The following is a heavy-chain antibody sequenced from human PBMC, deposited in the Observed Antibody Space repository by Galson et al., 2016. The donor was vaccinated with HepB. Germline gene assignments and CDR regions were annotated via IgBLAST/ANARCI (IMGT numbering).Heavy chain of an antibody. CDR2: FNENSGRT. CDR1: GESFSAYF. D-gene: IGHD3-16*01. CDR3: ARGSGEARLAF. V-gene: IGHV4-34*01. J-gene: IGHJ4*02. Sequence: ETLSLTCDVYGESFSAYFWSWIRQPPGKGLEWLGEFNENSGRTYYSPSLKSRVTMSRDTSKNQFSLKVTSVTAADTAVYYCARGSGEARLAFWGQGTLVTVSS.